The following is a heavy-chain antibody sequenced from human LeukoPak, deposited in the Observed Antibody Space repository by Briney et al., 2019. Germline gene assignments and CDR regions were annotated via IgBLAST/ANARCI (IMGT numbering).Heavy chain of an antibody. D-gene: IGHD3-9*01. Sequence: GGSLRLSCEASGFTLSSISMNWVRQAPGKGLEWVSSISPDGGTTYHADSVKGRFSTSRDNSKNTLYLQVNSLRAEDTAVYYCAKNRGVLRNFDCYDYWGQGTLVTVSS. CDR1: GFTLSSIS. CDR3: AKNRGVLRNFDCYDY. J-gene: IGHJ4*02. CDR2: ISPDGGTT. V-gene: IGHV3-23*01.